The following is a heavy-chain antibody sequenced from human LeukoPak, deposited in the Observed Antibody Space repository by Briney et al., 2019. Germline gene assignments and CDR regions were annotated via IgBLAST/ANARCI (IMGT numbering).Heavy chain of an antibody. D-gene: IGHD3-9*01. CDR1: GGSFSGYY. Sequence: KPPETLSLTCAVYGGSFSGYYWSWIRQPPGKGLEWIGEINHSGSTNYNPSLKSRVTISVDTSKNQFSLKLSSVTAADTAVYYCASADIPNWFDPWGQGTLVTVSS. J-gene: IGHJ5*02. CDR3: ASADIPNWFDP. V-gene: IGHV4-34*01. CDR2: INHSGST.